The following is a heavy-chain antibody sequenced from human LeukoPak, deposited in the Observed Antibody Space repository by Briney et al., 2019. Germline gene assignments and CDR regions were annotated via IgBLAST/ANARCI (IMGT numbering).Heavy chain of an antibody. Sequence: TGGSLRLSCAASGFTFSSYAMIWVRQAPGKGLEWVSIISASGGSTYYADSVKGRFTISRDNSKNTLYLQMNSLGAEDTALYYCAKGPTKSREAYFDYWGQGTLVTLSS. CDR3: AKGPTKSREAYFDY. CDR1: GFTFSSYA. CDR2: ISASGGST. J-gene: IGHJ4*02. V-gene: IGHV3-23*01.